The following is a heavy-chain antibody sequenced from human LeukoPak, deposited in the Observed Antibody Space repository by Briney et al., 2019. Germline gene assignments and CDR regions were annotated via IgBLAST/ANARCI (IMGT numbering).Heavy chain of an antibody. Sequence: ASVKVSCKASGYTFTSYYMHWVRQAPGQGLEWMAVLYPGGDRAIYAQRFQGRLTLTRDTSTNTVYMEVSSLASEDTAVYYCASEVPRTSRFDHWGQGTLVTVSS. V-gene: IGHV1-46*01. CDR2: LYPGGDRA. CDR3: ASEVPRTSRFDH. CDR1: GYTFTSYY. J-gene: IGHJ4*02. D-gene: IGHD2-8*01.